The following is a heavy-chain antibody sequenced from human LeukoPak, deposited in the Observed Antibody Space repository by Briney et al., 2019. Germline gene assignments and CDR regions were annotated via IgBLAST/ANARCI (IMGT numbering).Heavy chain of an antibody. V-gene: IGHV3-66*01. CDR2: IYSGGST. CDR3: ARGPPRGYYGMDV. Sequence: GGSLRLSCAASGFIVSSNSMSWVRQAPGRGLEWVSLIYSGGSTYYADSVKGRFTISRDNSKNTLYLQMNSLRAEDTAVYYCARGPPRGYYGMDVWGQGTTVTVSS. CDR1: GFIVSSNS. J-gene: IGHJ6*02.